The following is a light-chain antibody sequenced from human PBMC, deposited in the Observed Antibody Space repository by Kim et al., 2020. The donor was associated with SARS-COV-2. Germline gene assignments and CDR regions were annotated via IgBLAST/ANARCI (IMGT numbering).Light chain of an antibody. J-gene: IGLJ1*01. CDR1: SSDVGGYNY. V-gene: IGLV2-14*01. CDR3: SSYTSSSTYV. Sequence: QSALTQPAPVSGSPGQSITISCTGTSSDVGGYNYVSWYQQHPGKAPKLMIYDVSKRPSGVSNRFSGSKSGNTASLTISGLQAEDEADYYCSSYTSSSTYVFGTGTKV. CDR2: DVS.